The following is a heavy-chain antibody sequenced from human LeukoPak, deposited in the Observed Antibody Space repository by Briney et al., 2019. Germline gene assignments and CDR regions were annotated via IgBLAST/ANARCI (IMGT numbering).Heavy chain of an antibody. J-gene: IGHJ6*03. V-gene: IGHV4-34*01. D-gene: IGHD3-10*01. CDR1: GGSFSGYY. CDR2: INHSGST. Sequence: SETLSLTCAVYGGSFSGYYWSWIRQPPGKGLDWIGEINHSGSTNYNPSLKSRVTISVDTSKNQFSLKLSSVTAADTAVYYCARGLQAMVRGVIITVGYYIDVWGKGTTVTVSS. CDR3: ARGLQAMVRGVIITVGYYIDV.